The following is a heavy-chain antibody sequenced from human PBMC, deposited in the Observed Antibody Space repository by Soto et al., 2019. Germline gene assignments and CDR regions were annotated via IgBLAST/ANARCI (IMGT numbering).Heavy chain of an antibody. Sequence: GGSLRLSCAASGFTFSDAWINWVRQAPGKGLEWVGRIKSKIDGGTTDFAAPVKGRFAISRDDSRDMVYMEMYSLKTDDTAVYYCTTDALFTGQIVRMDNWGNGTLVPV. J-gene: IGHJ4*01. V-gene: IGHV3-15*07. CDR2: IKSKIDGGTT. CDR3: TTDALFTGQIVRMDN. CDR1: GFTFSDAW. D-gene: IGHD3-9*01.